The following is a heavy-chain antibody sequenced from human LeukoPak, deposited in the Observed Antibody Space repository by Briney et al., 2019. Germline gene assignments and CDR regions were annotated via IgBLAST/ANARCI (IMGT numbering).Heavy chain of an antibody. CDR2: IKQDGSEK. J-gene: IGHJ4*02. CDR1: GFTFSSYW. Sequence: PGGSLRLSCAASGFTFSSYWMSWVRQAPGKGLEWVASIKQDGSEKYYVDSVKGRFTISRDNAKNSLYLQMNSLGAEDTAVYYCARDLSLRTTVTFFDYWGQGTLVTVSS. CDR3: ARDLSLRTTVTFFDY. V-gene: IGHV3-7*01. D-gene: IGHD4-11*01.